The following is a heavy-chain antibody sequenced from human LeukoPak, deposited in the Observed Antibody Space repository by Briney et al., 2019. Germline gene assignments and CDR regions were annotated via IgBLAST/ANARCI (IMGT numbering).Heavy chain of an antibody. Sequence: GGSLRLSCAASGFTFSSYWMSWVRQAPGKGLEWVSTISDSGGGTYYTGSVKGRFTISRDNSKNTVYLQMDSLRAEDTAVYYCAKDDSSGSYFDYWGQGTLVTVSS. J-gene: IGHJ4*02. V-gene: IGHV3-23*01. D-gene: IGHD3-22*01. CDR3: AKDDSSGSYFDY. CDR2: ISDSGGGT. CDR1: GFTFSSYW.